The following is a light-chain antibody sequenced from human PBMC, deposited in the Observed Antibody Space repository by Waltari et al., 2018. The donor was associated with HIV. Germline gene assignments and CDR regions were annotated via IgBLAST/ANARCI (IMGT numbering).Light chain of an antibody. J-gene: IGKJ4*01. CDR2: YVS. CDR1: QSVSRY. Sequence: EIVLTQFPATLSLSPGERATLSCRASQSVSRYLGWYQHKPGQAPRLLIYYVSNRATGIPARFSGSGSGTDFTLTISSLEPEDSAVYYCQQRNKWPSTFGGGTKVEIK. V-gene: IGKV3-11*01. CDR3: QQRNKWPST.